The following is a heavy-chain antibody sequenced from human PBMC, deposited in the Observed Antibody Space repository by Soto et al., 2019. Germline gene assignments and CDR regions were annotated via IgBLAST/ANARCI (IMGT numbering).Heavy chain of an antibody. J-gene: IGHJ4*02. CDR3: ARDDLYYYDSSGYSNFDY. Sequence: GGSLRLSCAASGFTFSSYWMSWVRQAPGKGLEWVANIKQDGSEKYYVDSVKGRFTISRDNAKNSLYLQMNSLRAEDTAVYYCARDDLYYYDSSGYSNFDYWGQGTLVTVSS. CDR2: IKQDGSEK. V-gene: IGHV3-7*04. CDR1: GFTFSSYW. D-gene: IGHD3-22*01.